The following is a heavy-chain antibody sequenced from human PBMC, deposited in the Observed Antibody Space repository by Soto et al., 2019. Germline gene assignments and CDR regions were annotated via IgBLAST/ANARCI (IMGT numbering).Heavy chain of an antibody. V-gene: IGHV3-21*01. CDR1: GFTFSSYS. J-gene: IGHJ6*02. CDR3: ARDMGVVPAGWYYGMDV. Sequence: PGGSLRLSCAASGFTFSSYSMNWVRQAPGKGLEWVSSISSSSSYIYYADSVKGRFTISRDNAKNSLYLQMNSLRAEDTAVYYCARDMGVVPAGWYYGMDVWGQGTTVTVSS. CDR2: ISSSSSYI. D-gene: IGHD2-2*01.